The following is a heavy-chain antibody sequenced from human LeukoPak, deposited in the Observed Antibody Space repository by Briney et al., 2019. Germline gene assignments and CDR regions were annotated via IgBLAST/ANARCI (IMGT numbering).Heavy chain of an antibody. J-gene: IGHJ4*02. D-gene: IGHD4-17*01. CDR3: ARGTTVTRYFDY. CDR1: GGSISSGGYY. CDR2: IYYSGST. Sequence: SETLSLTCTVSGGSISSGGYYWSWIRQHPGKGLEWIGYIYYSGSTYYNPSLKSRVTISVDTSKNQFSLKLSSVTAADMAVYYCARGTTVTRYFDYWGQGTLVTVSS. V-gene: IGHV4-31*03.